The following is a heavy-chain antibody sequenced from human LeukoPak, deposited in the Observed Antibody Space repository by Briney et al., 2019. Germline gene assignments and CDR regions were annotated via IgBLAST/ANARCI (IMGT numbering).Heavy chain of an antibody. Sequence: SVKVSSKASGGSFSKYTLNWVRQRPGQGLEWMGGITPLFGTGKYAQKFQGRVTITADESASTAYMELSRLASEDTAVYYCARDSSDIRGLIAHWGQGILVTVSS. CDR3: ARDSSDIRGLIAH. V-gene: IGHV1-69*13. J-gene: IGHJ1*01. CDR1: GGSFSKYT. D-gene: IGHD3-10*01. CDR2: ITPLFGTG.